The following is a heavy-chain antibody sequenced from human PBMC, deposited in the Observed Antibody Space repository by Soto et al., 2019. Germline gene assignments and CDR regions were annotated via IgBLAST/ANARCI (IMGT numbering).Heavy chain of an antibody. D-gene: IGHD4-17*01. J-gene: IGHJ3*02. CDR1: GGSISSYY. CDR3: ARANDYGDFGDAFDI. CDR2: IYYSGST. V-gene: IGHV4-59*01. Sequence: PSETLSLTCTVTGGSISSYYWSWIQQPPGKGLEWIGYIYYSGSTNYNPSLKSRVTISVDTSKNQFSLKLSSVTAADTAVYYCARANDYGDFGDAFDIWGQGTMVTVS.